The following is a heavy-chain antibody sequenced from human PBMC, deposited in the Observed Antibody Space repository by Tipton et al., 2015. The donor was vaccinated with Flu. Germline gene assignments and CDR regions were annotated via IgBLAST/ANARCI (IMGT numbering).Heavy chain of an antibody. D-gene: IGHD1-1*01. Sequence: SLRLSCAASGFTFSSYEMNWVRQAPGKGLEWVSYISSSGSTIYYAASVKGRFTISRDNAKNSLYLQMNSLRAEDTAVYYCARDRGTYRPYYFDYWGQGTLVTVSS. V-gene: IGHV3-48*03. CDR3: ARDRGTYRPYYFDY. J-gene: IGHJ4*02. CDR2: ISSSGSTI. CDR1: GFTFSSYE.